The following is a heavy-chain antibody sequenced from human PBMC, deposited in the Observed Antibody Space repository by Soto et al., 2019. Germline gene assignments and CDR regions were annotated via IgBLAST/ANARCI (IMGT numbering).Heavy chain of an antibody. CDR3: AKDHQTYNWDYLFDS. CDR1: RITFSINH. D-gene: IGHD1-7*01. Sequence: WGTLSLSCSASRITFSINHMHWVRQPPGMGLEWVAVISNDGNNKYYADSVKGRFTLSRDNSKSVVYLQMDSLRVEDTAVYFCAKDHQTYNWDYLFDSWGPGTLVTVSS. CDR2: ISNDGNNK. J-gene: IGHJ4*02. V-gene: IGHV3-30*18.